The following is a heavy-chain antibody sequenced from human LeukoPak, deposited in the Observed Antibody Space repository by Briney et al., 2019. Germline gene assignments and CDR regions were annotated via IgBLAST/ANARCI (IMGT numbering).Heavy chain of an antibody. CDR1: GGSISSYY. D-gene: IGHD3-22*01. Sequence: SETLSLTCTVSGGSISSYYWSWIRQPPGKGLERIGYVYYSGSTNYNPSLKSRVTISVDTSKNQFSLKLSSVTAADTAVYYCARLYYYDSSGYYYVREYFDYWGQGTLVTVSS. CDR3: ARLYYYDSSGYYYVREYFDY. V-gene: IGHV4-59*01. J-gene: IGHJ4*02. CDR2: VYYSGST.